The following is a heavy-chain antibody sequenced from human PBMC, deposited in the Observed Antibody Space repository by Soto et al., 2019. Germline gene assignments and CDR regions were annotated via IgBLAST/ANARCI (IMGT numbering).Heavy chain of an antibody. CDR1: GYTFTHYG. CDR2: ITGYNGNT. CDR3: SRDDGRRRYVRFDY. D-gene: IGHD5-12*01. J-gene: IGHJ4*02. V-gene: IGHV1-18*01. Sequence: QVQLVQSGAEVKKPGASVKVSCKASGYTFTHYGISWVRQAPGQGLEWMGWITGYNGNTYYAQKVQGRVAMTTDTSTSTAYMELRRLSSDDTAEYYCSRDDGRRRYVRFDYWGQGTLVTVSS.